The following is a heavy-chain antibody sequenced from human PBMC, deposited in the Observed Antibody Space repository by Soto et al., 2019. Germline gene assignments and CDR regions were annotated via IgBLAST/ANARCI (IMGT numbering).Heavy chain of an antibody. Sequence: SVKESFKASRWTLSSYAISLVRQAPGQGLEWMGGIIPIFGTSNYAQKFHGRVTITADESTSTAYMELSSLRSEDTAVYYCAGLRTYGGYGYWGQGTLVTVSS. J-gene: IGHJ4*02. D-gene: IGHD5-12*01. CDR1: RWTLSSYA. V-gene: IGHV1-69*01. CDR2: IIPIFGTS. CDR3: AGLRTYGGYGY.